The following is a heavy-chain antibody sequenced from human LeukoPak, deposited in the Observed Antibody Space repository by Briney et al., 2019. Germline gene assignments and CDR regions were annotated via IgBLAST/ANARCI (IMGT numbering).Heavy chain of an antibody. J-gene: IGHJ3*02. CDR2: ISGSGGST. CDR1: GFTFSSYA. Sequence: QPGGSLRLSCAPSGFTFSSYAMSWVRQAPGKAPEWVSGISGSGGSTYSADSVKGRFTISRDNSKNTLYLQMNTLRAEDTAVYYCARSIYASGSFYTLDIWGQGTMVTVSS. CDR3: ARSIYASGSFYTLDI. V-gene: IGHV3-23*01. D-gene: IGHD3-10*01.